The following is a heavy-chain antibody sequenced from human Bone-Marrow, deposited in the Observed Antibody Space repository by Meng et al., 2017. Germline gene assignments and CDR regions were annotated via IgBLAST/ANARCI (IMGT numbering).Heavy chain of an antibody. CDR3: ARSKGGELHPHFYYYGMDV. V-gene: IGHV1-69*05. CDR1: GGTFSSYA. Sequence: SVKVSCKASGGTFSSYAISWVRQAPGQGLEWMGEIIPIFGTANYAQKFQGRVTITTDESTSTAYMELSSLRSEDTAVYYCARSKGGELHPHFYYYGMDVWGQGTTVTVSS. J-gene: IGHJ6*02. D-gene: IGHD1-26*01. CDR2: IIPIFGTA.